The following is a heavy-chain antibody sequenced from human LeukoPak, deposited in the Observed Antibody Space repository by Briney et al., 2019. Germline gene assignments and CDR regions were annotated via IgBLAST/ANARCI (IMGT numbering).Heavy chain of an antibody. CDR1: GGSITNYY. CDR2: IYYSGNT. D-gene: IGHD6-13*01. CDR3: ARHLAAGKPTFDY. V-gene: IGHV4-59*08. J-gene: IGHJ4*02. Sequence: SETLSLTCTVSGGSITNYYWSWIRQPPGKGLEWIGYIYYSGNTNNNPSLKSRVTISVDTSKNQFSLKLSSVTAADTAVYYCARHLAAGKPTFDYWGQGTLVTVSS.